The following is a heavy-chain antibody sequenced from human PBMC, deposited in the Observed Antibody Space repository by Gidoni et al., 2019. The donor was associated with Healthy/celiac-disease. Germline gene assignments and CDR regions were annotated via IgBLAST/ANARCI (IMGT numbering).Heavy chain of an antibody. CDR2: IIPIVGTA. J-gene: IGHJ6*02. V-gene: IGHV1-69*01. D-gene: IGHD2-8*02. Sequence: QVQLVQSGAEVNTPGSSVKVSCKASEGTFSSYAISWVRQAPGQGLEWRGGIIPIVGTANYEQKFQGRVTITADESTSTAYMELSRLRSEDTAVYYCARAESFGVVYEDYYYYGMDVWGQGTTVTVS. CDR1: EGTFSSYA. CDR3: ARAESFGVVYEDYYYYGMDV.